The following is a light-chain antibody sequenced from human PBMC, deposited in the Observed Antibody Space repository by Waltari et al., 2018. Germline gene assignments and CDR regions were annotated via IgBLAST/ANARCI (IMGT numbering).Light chain of an antibody. CDR1: SSYLGPYNY. Sequence: QSALTQPPSASGSPGHSVTFSCPGTSSYLGPYNYVSWYQQHPAHAPKLIVFEVTKRPSGVPDRFSGSKSGNTASLTISGLQAEDEADYYCSSYAGSDNYVFGGGTKVTVL. J-gene: IGLJ1*01. CDR2: EVT. CDR3: SSYAGSDNYV. V-gene: IGLV2-8*01.